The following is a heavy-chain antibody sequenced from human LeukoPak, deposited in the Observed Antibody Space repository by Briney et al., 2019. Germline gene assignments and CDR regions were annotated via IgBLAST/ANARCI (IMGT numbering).Heavy chain of an antibody. D-gene: IGHD2-21*02. J-gene: IGHJ4*02. V-gene: IGHV4-34*01. CDR3: ARERRAYCGGDCYPFDY. CDR2: INHSGST. Sequence: SETLSLTCAVYGGSFSGYYWSWIRQPPGKGLEWIGEINHSGSTNYNPSLKSRVTISVDTSKNQFSLKLSSVTAADTAVYYCARERRAYCGGDCYPFDYWGQGTLVTVSS. CDR1: GGSFSGYY.